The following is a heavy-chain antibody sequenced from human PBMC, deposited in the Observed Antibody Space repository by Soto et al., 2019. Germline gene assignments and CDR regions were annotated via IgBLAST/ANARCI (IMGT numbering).Heavy chain of an antibody. D-gene: IGHD3-22*01. Sequence: ASVKVSCKASGYTFTGYYMHWVRQAPGQGLEWMGWINPNSGGTNYAQKFQGRVTMTRDTSISTAYMELSRLRSDDTAVYYCARVGGRKYYYDSSGYYYAYWGQGTLATVSS. V-gene: IGHV1-2*02. J-gene: IGHJ4*02. CDR2: INPNSGGT. CDR3: ARVGGRKYYYDSSGYYYAY. CDR1: GYTFTGYY.